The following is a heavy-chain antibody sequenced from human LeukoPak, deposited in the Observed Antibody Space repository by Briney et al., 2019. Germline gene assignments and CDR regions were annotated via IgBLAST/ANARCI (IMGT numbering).Heavy chain of an antibody. D-gene: IGHD3-22*01. J-gene: IGHJ4*02. V-gene: IGHV3-23*01. CDR3: AKDLDLTMIVVVILDY. CDR1: GFNFHSYG. CDR2: ISGSGGST. Sequence: GGTLTLSCSASGFNFHSYGMGWVRQAPGKGLEWVSDISGSGGSTYYADTVKGRFTISRDNCKNILYLQMNSLRAEDTAVYYCAKDLDLTMIVVVILDYWGQGTLVTVSS.